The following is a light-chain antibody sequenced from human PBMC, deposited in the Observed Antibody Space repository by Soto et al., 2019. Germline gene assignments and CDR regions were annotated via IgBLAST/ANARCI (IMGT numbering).Light chain of an antibody. V-gene: IGKV3-15*01. Sequence: EIVMTQSPATLSVSPGERATLSCRASQSVSSNLAWYQQKPGQAPRLLIYGASTRATGIPARFSGSGSGTEFTLTISSLQSEDFAVYYCQQYKNWPRTFGQGTRWISN. CDR2: GAS. CDR1: QSVSSN. J-gene: IGKJ1*01. CDR3: QQYKNWPRT.